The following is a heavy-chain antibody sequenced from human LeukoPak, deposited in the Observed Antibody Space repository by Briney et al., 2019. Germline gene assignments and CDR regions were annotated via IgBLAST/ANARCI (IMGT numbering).Heavy chain of an antibody. V-gene: IGHV4-38-2*02. Sequence: PSETLSLTCTVSGYSISGGYYWGWIRQPPGEGLEWIGSIYHSGSTYYNPSLKSRVTISVDTSKNQFSLKLSSVTAADTAVYYCARVRQVGTANFEYWGQGTLVTVSS. CDR3: ARVRQVGTANFEY. D-gene: IGHD1-26*01. J-gene: IGHJ4*02. CDR1: GYSISGGYY. CDR2: IYHSGST.